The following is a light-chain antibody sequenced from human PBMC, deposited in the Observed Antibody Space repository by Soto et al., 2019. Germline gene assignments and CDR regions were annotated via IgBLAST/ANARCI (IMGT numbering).Light chain of an antibody. J-gene: IGLJ1*01. V-gene: IGLV2-8*01. CDR2: EVN. Sequence: QSALTQPPSASGSPGQSGAISCTGTTSDIGGYDYVSWYQQHPGKAPKLMVYEVNKRASGVPDRFSGSKSGNTAPLTVSGLQAEDEADYYCSSHGGNSPYVFGTGSQLTVL. CDR3: SSHGGNSPYV. CDR1: TSDIGGYDY.